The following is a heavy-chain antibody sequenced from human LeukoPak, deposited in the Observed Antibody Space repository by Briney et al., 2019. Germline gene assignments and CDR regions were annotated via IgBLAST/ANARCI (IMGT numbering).Heavy chain of an antibody. CDR2: FDPEDGET. CDR1: GYXLTELS. J-gene: IGHJ6*02. CDR3: ATDPVFHYYGSGSYGMDV. V-gene: IGHV1-24*01. D-gene: IGHD3-10*01. Sequence: ASVKVSCKVSGYXLTELSIHWVRQAPGKGPEWMGGFDPEDGETIYAQKFQGRVTMTEDTSTDTAYMELSSLRSEDTAVYYCATDPVFHYYGSGSYGMDVWGQGTTVTVSS.